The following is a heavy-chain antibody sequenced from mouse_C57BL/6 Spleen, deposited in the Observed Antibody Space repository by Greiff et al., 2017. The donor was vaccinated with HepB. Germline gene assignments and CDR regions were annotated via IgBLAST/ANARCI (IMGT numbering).Heavy chain of an antibody. CDR1: GYSITSGYY. D-gene: IGHD2-10*01. J-gene: IGHJ2*01. CDR2: ISYDGSN. V-gene: IGHV3-6*01. CDR3: ASLSYYGPSDY. Sequence: EVKLVESGPGLVKPSQSLSLTCSVTGYSITSGYYWNWIRQFPGNKLEWMGYISYDGSNNYNPSLKNRISITRDTSKNQFFLKLNSVTTEDTATYYCASLSYYGPSDYWGQGTTLTVSS.